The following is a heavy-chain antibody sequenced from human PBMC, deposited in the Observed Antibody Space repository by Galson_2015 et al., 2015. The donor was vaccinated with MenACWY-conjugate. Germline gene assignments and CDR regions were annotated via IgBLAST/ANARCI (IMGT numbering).Heavy chain of an antibody. V-gene: IGHV3-23*01. D-gene: IGHD2-15*01. CDR1: GFTFNNYA. CDR3: GKDKVADIAIVIEH. CDR2: ISDRGTYT. J-gene: IGHJ1*01. Sequence: SLRLSCAASGFTFNNYAMNWLRQAPGKGLEWLSVISDRGTYTAYADSVKGRFAISRDNSKDTVFLQMTSLGVEDTAVYFCGKDKVADIAIVIEHWGQGALVSVSS.